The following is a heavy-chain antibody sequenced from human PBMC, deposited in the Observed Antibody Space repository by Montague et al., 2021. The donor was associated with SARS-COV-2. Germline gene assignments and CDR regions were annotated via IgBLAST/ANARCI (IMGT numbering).Heavy chain of an antibody. J-gene: IGHJ4*02. CDR1: GYTLSEVS. D-gene: IGHD2-21*02. Sequence: SVKVSFKVSGYTLSEVSMHWVRQAPGKGLEWMGGFDPEDGETIYAQRFQGRVTMTEDTSTDIAYMELSSLRSEDSGVYYCATSRWSLLPEYWGQGTLVTVSS. CDR3: ATSRWSLLPEY. V-gene: IGHV1-24*01. CDR2: FDPEDGET.